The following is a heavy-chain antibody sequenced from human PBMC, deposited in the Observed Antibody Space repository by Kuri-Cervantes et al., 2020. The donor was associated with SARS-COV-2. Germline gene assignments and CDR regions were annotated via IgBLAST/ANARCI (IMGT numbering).Heavy chain of an antibody. CDR3: ASFFQEEYAFDI. CDR2: ISYDGSNK. Sequence: GESLKISCAASGFTFSSYGMHWVRQAPGKGLEWVAVISYDGSNKYYADSVKGRFTISRDNSKNTLYLQMNSLRAEDTAVYYCASFFQEEYAFDIWGQGTMVTVSS. CDR1: GFTFSSYG. D-gene: IGHD3-3*01. V-gene: IGHV3-30*03. J-gene: IGHJ3*02.